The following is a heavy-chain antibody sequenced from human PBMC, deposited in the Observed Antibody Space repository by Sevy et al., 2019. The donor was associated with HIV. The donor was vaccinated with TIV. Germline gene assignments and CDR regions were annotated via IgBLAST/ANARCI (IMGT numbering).Heavy chain of an antibody. V-gene: IGHV3-21*04. CDR1: GFTFSSYS. D-gene: IGHD2-2*03. CDR2: INSISTYI. CDR3: AKPPWIDQRAFEY. J-gene: IGHJ4*02. Sequence: GGSLRLSCAASGFTFSSYSMHWVRQAPGKGLEWVSSINSISTYIYYADSVKGRFIISRDNSKNTLYLQMNSLRAEDTAVYYCAKPPWIDQRAFEYWGQGTLVTVSS.